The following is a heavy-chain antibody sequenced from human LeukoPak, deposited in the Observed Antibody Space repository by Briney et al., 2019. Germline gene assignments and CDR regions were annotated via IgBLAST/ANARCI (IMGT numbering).Heavy chain of an antibody. CDR2: INHSGST. J-gene: IGHJ4*02. CDR3: AREGLRSIAARPYYFDY. CDR1: GGSFSGYY. D-gene: IGHD6-6*01. Sequence: SETLSFTCAVYGGSFSGYYWSWIRQPPRKGLEWIGEINHSGSTNYNPSLKSRVTISVDTSKNQFSLKLSSVTAADTAVYYCAREGLRSIAARPYYFDYWGQGTLVTVSS. V-gene: IGHV4-34*01.